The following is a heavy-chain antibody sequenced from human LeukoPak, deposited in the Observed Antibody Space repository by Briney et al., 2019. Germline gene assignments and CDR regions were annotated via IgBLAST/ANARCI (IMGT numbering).Heavy chain of an antibody. CDR1: GGSISSGGYS. V-gene: IGHV4-30-2*01. CDR3: ARVSPEGISAAVDY. CDR2: IYHSGST. J-gene: IGHJ4*02. D-gene: IGHD6-13*01. Sequence: PSETLSLTCAVSGGSISSGGYSWSWIRQPPGKGLEWIGYIYHSGSTYYNPSLKSRVTISVDRSKNQFSLKLSSVTAADTAVYYCARVSPEGISAAVDYWGQGTLVTVSS.